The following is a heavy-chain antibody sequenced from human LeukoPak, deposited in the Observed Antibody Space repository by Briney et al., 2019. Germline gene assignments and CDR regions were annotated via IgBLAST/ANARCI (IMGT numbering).Heavy chain of an antibody. V-gene: IGHV3-21*01. Sequence: GGSLRLSCAASGFTFSSYSMNWVRQAPGKGLEWVSSISSSSSYIYYADSVKGRFTISRDNAKNSLYLQMNSLRAEDTAVYYCARDFGAYSSSWNYWGQGTLVTVSS. D-gene: IGHD6-6*01. J-gene: IGHJ4*02. CDR1: GFTFSSYS. CDR3: ARDFGAYSSSWNY. CDR2: ISSSSSYI.